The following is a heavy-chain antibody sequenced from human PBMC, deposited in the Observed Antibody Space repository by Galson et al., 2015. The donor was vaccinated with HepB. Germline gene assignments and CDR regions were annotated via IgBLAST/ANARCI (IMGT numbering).Heavy chain of an antibody. CDR3: ARDHGTIFGVVYHNNGDH. V-gene: IGHV1-69*04. Sequence: SVKVSCKASGGTFSSYAISWVRQAPGQGLEWMGRIIPILGIANYAQKFQGRVTITADKSTSTAYMELSSLRSEDTAVYCCARDHGTIFGVVYHNNGDHWGQGTLVTVSS. CDR2: IIPILGIA. J-gene: IGHJ4*02. CDR1: GGTFSSYA. D-gene: IGHD3-3*01.